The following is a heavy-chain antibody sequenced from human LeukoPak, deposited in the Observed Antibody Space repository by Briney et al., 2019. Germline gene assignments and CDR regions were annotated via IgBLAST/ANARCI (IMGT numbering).Heavy chain of an antibody. D-gene: IGHD4-23*01. V-gene: IGHV4-31*03. CDR2: IYYSGST. CDR1: GGSISSGGYY. Sequence: MTSETLSLTCTVSGGSISSGGYYWSWIRQHPGKGLEWIGYIYYSGSTYYNPSLKSRVTISVDTSRNQFSLKLSSVTAADTAVYYCARDGGNFFPDYWGQGTLVTVSS. CDR3: ARDGGNFFPDY. J-gene: IGHJ4*02.